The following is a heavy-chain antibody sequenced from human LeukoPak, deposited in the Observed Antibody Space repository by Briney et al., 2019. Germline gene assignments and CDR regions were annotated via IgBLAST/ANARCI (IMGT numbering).Heavy chain of an antibody. J-gene: IGHJ4*02. CDR1: GFTFSSYE. D-gene: IGHD3-22*01. Sequence: GGSLRLSCAASGFTFSSYEMNWVRQAPGKGLEWVSYISSSGSTIYYADSVKGRFTISRDNAKNSLYLQMNSLGAEDTAVYYCARGAYYYDSSGYRDYWGQGTLVTVSS. CDR2: ISSSGSTI. CDR3: ARGAYYYDSSGYRDY. V-gene: IGHV3-48*03.